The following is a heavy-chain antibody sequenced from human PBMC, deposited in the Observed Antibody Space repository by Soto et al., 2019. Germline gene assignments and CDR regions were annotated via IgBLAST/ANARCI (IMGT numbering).Heavy chain of an antibody. Sequence: PGGSLRLSCAASGFTFSSYAMSWVRQAPGKGLEWVSAISGSGGSTYYADSVKGRFTISRDNSKNTLYLQMNSLRAEDTAVYYCAKDSWVEMATILNYWGQGTLVTVSS. J-gene: IGHJ4*02. V-gene: IGHV3-23*01. D-gene: IGHD5-12*01. CDR3: AKDSWVEMATILNY. CDR1: GFTFSSYA. CDR2: ISGSGGST.